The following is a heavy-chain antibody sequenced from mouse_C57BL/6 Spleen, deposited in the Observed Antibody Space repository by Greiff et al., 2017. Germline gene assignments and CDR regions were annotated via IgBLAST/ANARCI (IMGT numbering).Heavy chain of an antibody. Sequence: EVQLVESEGGLVQPGSSMKLSCTASGFTFSDYYMAWVRQVPEKGLEWVANINYDGSSTYYLDSLKSRFIISRDNAKNILYLQMSSLKSEDTATYYCARARLGYYAMDYWGQGTSVTVSS. CDR1: GFTFSDYY. V-gene: IGHV5-16*01. J-gene: IGHJ4*01. CDR3: ARARLGYYAMDY. CDR2: INYDGSST. D-gene: IGHD1-2*01.